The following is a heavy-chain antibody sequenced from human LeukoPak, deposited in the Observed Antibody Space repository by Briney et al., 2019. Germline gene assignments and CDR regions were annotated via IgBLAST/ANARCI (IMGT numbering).Heavy chain of an antibody. CDR2: ISTTGGYT. V-gene: IGHV3-23*01. D-gene: IGHD5-24*01. J-gene: IGHJ4*02. Sequence: PGGSLRLSCVGSGFSSSTYDMGWVRQTPGKGLEWVSAISTTGGYTEDADSVKGRFTISRDNSQNTLFLQMHSLRAEDTAVYYCAKQPATIKFPFDIWGQGTLVTVSP. CDR3: AKQPATIKFPFDI. CDR1: GFSSSTYD.